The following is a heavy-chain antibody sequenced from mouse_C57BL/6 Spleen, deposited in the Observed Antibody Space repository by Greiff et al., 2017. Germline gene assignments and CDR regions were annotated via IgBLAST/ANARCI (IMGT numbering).Heavy chain of an antibody. CDR1: GYTFTDYY. J-gene: IGHJ2*01. CDR3: ARWGGYDEGGYFDY. CDR2: INPYNGGT. D-gene: IGHD2-2*01. V-gene: IGHV1-19*01. Sequence: EVQLQESGPVLVKPGASVKMSCKASGYTFTDYYMNWVKQSHGKSLEWIGVINPYNGGTSYNQKFKGKATLTVDKSSSTAYMELNSLTSEDSAVYYCARWGGYDEGGYFDYWGQGTTLTVSS.